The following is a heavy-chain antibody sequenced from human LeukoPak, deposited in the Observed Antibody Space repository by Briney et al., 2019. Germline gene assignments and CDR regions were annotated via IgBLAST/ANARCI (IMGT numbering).Heavy chain of an antibody. J-gene: IGHJ5*02. CDR1: GFTFSSYW. D-gene: IGHD3-10*01. V-gene: IGHV3-7*01. Sequence: GGSLRLSCAASGFTFSSYWMSWVRQAPGKGLEWVANIKQDGSEKYYVDSVKGRFTISRDNAKNSLYLQMNSLRAEDTAVYYYARCLSGQVGSDWFDPWGQGTLVTVSS. CDR2: IKQDGSEK. CDR3: ARCLSGQVGSDWFDP.